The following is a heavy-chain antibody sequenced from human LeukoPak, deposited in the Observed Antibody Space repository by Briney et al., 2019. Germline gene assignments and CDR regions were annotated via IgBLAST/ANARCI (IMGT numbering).Heavy chain of an antibody. CDR1: GFTFSSYG. Sequence: GGSLRLSCAASGFTFSSYGMHWVRQAPGKGLEWVAVISYDGSNKYYADSVKGRFTISRDTSKNTLYLQMNSLRAEDTAVYYCARDRTAYYYGMDVWGQGTTVTVSS. J-gene: IGHJ6*02. D-gene: IGHD1-1*01. V-gene: IGHV3-30*03. CDR2: ISYDGSNK. CDR3: ARDRTAYYYGMDV.